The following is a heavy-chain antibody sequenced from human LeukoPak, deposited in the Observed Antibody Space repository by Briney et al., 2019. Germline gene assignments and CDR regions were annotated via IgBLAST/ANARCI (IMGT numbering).Heavy chain of an antibody. J-gene: IGHJ4*02. CDR1: GASFSGYY. Sequence: SETLSLTCAVYGASFSGYYWSWIRQPPGKGLEWIGEINHSGSTNYNPSLKSRVTISVDTSKNQFSLKLSSVTAADTAVYYCARVDTAMGADYWGQGTLVTVSS. V-gene: IGHV4-34*01. CDR3: ARVDTAMGADY. D-gene: IGHD5-18*01. CDR2: INHSGST.